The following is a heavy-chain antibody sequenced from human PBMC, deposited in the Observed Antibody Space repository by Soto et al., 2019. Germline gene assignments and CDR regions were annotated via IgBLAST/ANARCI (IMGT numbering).Heavy chain of an antibody. V-gene: IGHV4-4*02. D-gene: IGHD3-10*01. CDR3: ERVDGPGSYFDY. J-gene: IGHJ4*02. CDR2: VHHGGGT. Sequence: QVQLQESGPGLVKPSGTLSLTCTVSDVSISTHKWWWTWVRQPPGKGLEWIGEVHHGGGTNYNPSLKRRVTMSIDKSNTQLSLTLTAATAAATAAYYCERVDGPGSYFDYWGQGPQVTVSS. CDR1: DVSISTHKW.